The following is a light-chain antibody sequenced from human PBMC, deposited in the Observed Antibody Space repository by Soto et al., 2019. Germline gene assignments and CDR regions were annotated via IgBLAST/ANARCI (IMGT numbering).Light chain of an antibody. CDR1: QEINNW. CDR3: QQTISFPST. J-gene: IGKJ2*01. CDR2: STS. Sequence: DIQRTQSPSSVSASVGDRVTITCRASQEINNWLAWHQQKPGKAPTLLISSTSNWQCGVPSRFRGSGSGTDFTLTISSLQPQDFASDYCQQTISFPSTFGKGTKLEIK. V-gene: IGKV1-12*01.